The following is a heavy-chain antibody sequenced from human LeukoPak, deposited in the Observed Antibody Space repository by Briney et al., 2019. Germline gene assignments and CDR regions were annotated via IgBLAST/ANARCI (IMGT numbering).Heavy chain of an antibody. CDR2: IIPIFGTA. Sequence: GASVKVSCKASGGTFSSYAISWVRQAPGQGLEWMGGIIPIFGTANYAQKFQGRVTITTDESTSTAYMELSSLRSEDTAVYYCAREGRSLVPYYFDYWGQGTLVTVSS. J-gene: IGHJ4*02. CDR3: AREGRSLVPYYFDY. V-gene: IGHV1-69*05. CDR1: GGTFSSYA. D-gene: IGHD1-26*01.